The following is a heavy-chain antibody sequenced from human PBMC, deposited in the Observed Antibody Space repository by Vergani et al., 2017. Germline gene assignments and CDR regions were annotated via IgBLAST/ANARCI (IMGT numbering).Heavy chain of an antibody. V-gene: IGHV4-34*01. CDR3: ASIARAPTRRNPPPDY. CDR1: GGSFSDYY. J-gene: IGHJ4*02. CDR2: VNHGGST. Sequence: QVQLQEWGAGLLKTSETLSLTCGVSGGSFSDYYWSWIRQAPGMGLEWIGEVNHGGSTNYNPSLKSRVSISVDTSKNEFSLQLTSGTAADSVLYFCASIARAPTRRNPPPDYWGQGILVTVSS. D-gene: IGHD3-16*02.